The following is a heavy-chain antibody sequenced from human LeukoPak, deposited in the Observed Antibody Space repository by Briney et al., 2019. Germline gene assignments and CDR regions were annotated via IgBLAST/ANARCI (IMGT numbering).Heavy chain of an antibody. CDR3: ARTRPQDYGTSYMDV. J-gene: IGHJ6*03. Sequence: SSDSLSLTCSLSGDSIRSDYWSWIRQTPGKGLEWIGLIFHSGTTDYNPSLQSRATISIDTSRKSFSLKLLSVTAADTAVYYCARTRPQDYGTSYMDVWGTGATVTVSS. CDR2: IFHSGTT. V-gene: IGHV4-59*08. CDR1: GDSIRSDY. D-gene: IGHD4-17*01.